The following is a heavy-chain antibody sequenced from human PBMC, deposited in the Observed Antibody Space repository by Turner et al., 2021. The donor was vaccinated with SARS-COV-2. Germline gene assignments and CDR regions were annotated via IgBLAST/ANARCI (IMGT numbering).Heavy chain of an antibody. CDR2: IYSGGST. V-gene: IGHV3-66*01. D-gene: IGHD6-13*01. Sequence: EVQLVESGGGLVQPGGSLRLSGAASGFTVSSNYMSWVRQAPGKGLERVSVIYSGGSTYYADSVKGRFTISRDNAKNTLYLQINSLRAEDTAVYYCAREAAAGNFHGWFDPWGQGTLVTVSS. J-gene: IGHJ5*02. CDR1: GFTVSSNY. CDR3: AREAAAGNFHGWFDP.